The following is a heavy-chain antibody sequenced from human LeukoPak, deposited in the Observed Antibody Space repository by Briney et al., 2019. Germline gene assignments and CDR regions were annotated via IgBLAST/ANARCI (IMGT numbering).Heavy chain of an antibody. CDR3: AREGSGWYGHYFDY. Sequence: ASVNVSCKASGYTFTSYGISWVRQAPGQGLEWMGWISAYNGDTNYAQKLQGRVTMTTDTSTNTAYMELRSLRSDDTAVYYCAREGSGWYGHYFDYWGQGTLVTVSS. CDR1: GYTFTSYG. J-gene: IGHJ4*02. D-gene: IGHD6-19*01. CDR2: ISAYNGDT. V-gene: IGHV1-18*01.